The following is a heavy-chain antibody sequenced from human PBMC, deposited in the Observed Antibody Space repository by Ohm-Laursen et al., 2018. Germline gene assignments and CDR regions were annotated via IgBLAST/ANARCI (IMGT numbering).Heavy chain of an antibody. J-gene: IGHJ6*02. CDR1: AFTFDDYA. Sequence: SLRLSCAATAFTFDDYAMHWLRQAPGKGLEWVSGISWNSGSIGNADSVKGRFTISRDNAKNSLYLQMNSLRAEDTALYYCAKDIGGGPYYGMDVWGQGTTVTVSS. CDR2: ISWNSGSI. D-gene: IGHD3-10*01. CDR3: AKDIGGGPYYGMDV. V-gene: IGHV3-9*01.